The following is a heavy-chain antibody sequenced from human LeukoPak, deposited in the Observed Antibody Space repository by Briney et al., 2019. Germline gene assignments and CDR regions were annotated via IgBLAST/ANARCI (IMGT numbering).Heavy chain of an antibody. Sequence: SETLSLTCTVSGGSISSSSYYWGWIRQPPGTGLEWIGSIYHSGSTYYNPSLKSRVTISVDTSKNQFSLKLSSVTAADTAVYYCARAPKFLEWLSPPLPADNWLDSWGQGTLVTVSS. D-gene: IGHD3-3*01. V-gene: IGHV4-39*07. CDR1: GGSISSSSYY. J-gene: IGHJ5*01. CDR2: IYHSGST. CDR3: ARAPKFLEWLSPPLPADNWLDS.